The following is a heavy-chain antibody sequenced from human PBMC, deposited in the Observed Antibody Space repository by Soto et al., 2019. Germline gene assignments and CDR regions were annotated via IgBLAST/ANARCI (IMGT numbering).Heavy chain of an antibody. Sequence: GGCLELSCAAQGTSLGVGGMRCISQAPGKGLEWVAIIRFDGSNINYADAVMGRFTISRDNSKNMLYLEMNSLRVEDTAVYYCARDGIASVAFWGYLDYWGQGTLVTVSS. CDR1: GTSLGVGG. CDR3: ARDGIASVAFWGYLDY. V-gene: IGHV3-33*01. J-gene: IGHJ4*02. CDR2: IRFDGSNI. D-gene: IGHD2-21*01.